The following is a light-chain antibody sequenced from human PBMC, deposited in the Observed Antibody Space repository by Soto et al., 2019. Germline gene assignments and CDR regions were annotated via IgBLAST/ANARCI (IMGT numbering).Light chain of an antibody. V-gene: IGKV3-20*01. Sequence: EIVLTQSPVTLSLSPAQRATLSCRASQSVSSHLAWYQQKPGQAPRLLISGASSRATGIPDRFSGSGSGTDFTLTISRLEPEDFALYYCQQYGSSPITFGQGTRLEIK. CDR3: QQYGSSPIT. CDR2: GAS. CDR1: QSVSSH. J-gene: IGKJ5*01.